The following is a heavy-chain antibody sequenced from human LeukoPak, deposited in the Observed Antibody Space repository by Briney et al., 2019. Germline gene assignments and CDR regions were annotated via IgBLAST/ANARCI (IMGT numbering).Heavy chain of an antibody. D-gene: IGHD6-19*01. CDR2: IYYRGST. J-gene: IGHJ4*02. V-gene: IGHV4-59*01. CDR1: GGSISSYY. CDR3: AREGGDIAVAGRRGYYFDY. Sequence: SETLSLTCTVSGGSISSYYWSWIRQPPGKGLEWIGYIYYRGSTNYNPSLKSRVTISVDTSKNQFSLKLSSVTAADTAVYYCAREGGDIAVAGRRGYYFDYWGQGTLVTVSS.